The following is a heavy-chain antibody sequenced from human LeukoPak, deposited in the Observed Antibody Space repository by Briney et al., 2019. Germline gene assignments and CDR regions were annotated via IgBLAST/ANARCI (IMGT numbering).Heavy chain of an antibody. Sequence: GRSLRLSCAASGFSFSSHAMHWVRQAPGKGREWVADIWYGGSNKHYGDSVKGRFTISRDNSENAVYLQMDSLRAEDTAVYYCAKRVSPSDSSTWYAVDYWGKGTLVTVSS. V-gene: IGHV3-30*18. D-gene: IGHD6-13*01. J-gene: IGHJ4*02. CDR2: IWYGGSNK. CDR1: GFSFSSHA. CDR3: AKRVSPSDSSTWYAVDY.